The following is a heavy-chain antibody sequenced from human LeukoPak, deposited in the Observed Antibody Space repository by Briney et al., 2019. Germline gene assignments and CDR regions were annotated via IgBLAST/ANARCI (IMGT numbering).Heavy chain of an antibody. D-gene: IGHD3-10*01. CDR3: ARDLNYYGSGPNDAFDI. CDR1: GGSISSSNW. V-gene: IGHV4-4*02. Sequence: SETLSLTCAVSGGSISSSNWWSWVRQPPGKGLEWIGEIYHSGSTNYIPSLKSRVTISVDKSENQFSLRLSSVTAADTAVYYCARDLNYYGSGPNDAFDIWGQGTMVTVSS. CDR2: IYHSGST. J-gene: IGHJ3*02.